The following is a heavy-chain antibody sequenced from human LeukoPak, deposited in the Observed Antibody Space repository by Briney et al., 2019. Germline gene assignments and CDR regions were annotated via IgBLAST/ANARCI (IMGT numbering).Heavy chain of an antibody. CDR2: ISGSGGST. D-gene: IGHD4-17*01. V-gene: IGHV3-23*01. CDR1: GFTFSDYY. J-gene: IGHJ3*02. CDR3: AKDLVYDYGDYGRAFDI. Sequence: GRSLRLSCAASGFTFSDYYMSWVRQAPGKGLEWVSAISGSGGSTYYADSVKGRFTISRDNSKNTLYLQMNSLRAEDTAVYYCAKDLVYDYGDYGRAFDIWGQGTMVTVSS.